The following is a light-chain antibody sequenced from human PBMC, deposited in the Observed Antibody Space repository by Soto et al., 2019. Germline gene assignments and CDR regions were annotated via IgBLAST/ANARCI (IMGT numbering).Light chain of an antibody. CDR1: HDIITY. Sequence: DIQMTQSPSSLSASVGDRVTITCQASHDIITYLNWFQQRPGKVPKLLIHDASKLETGVPSRFSGSGSGTHFYLNIAGLQPEDVATYYCLQFDRFPRFVGPGTTVHL. CDR2: DAS. J-gene: IGKJ3*01. CDR3: LQFDRFPRF. V-gene: IGKV1-33*01.